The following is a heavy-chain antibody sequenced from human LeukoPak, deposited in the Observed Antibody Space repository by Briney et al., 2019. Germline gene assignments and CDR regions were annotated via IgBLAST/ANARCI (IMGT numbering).Heavy chain of an antibody. J-gene: IGHJ4*02. CDR1: GFTFSSYW. D-gene: IGHD2-15*01. V-gene: IGHV3-7*01. Sequence: PGGSLRLSCAASGFTFSSYWMSCVRQAPGKGLEWVANIKQDGSEKYYADSVKGRFTISRDNSKNTLYLQVNSVRAEDTAVYYCARDTSGYYDYWGQGALVTVSS. CDR3: ARDTSGYYDY. CDR2: IKQDGSEK.